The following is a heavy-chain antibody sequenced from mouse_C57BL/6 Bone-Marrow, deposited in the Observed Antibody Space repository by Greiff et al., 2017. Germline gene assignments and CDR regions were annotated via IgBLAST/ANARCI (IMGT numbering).Heavy chain of an antibody. CDR1: GYTFTSYW. V-gene: IGHV1-64*01. CDR2: IHPNSGST. Sequence: QVHVKQPGAELVKPGASVKLSCKASGYTFTSYWMHWVKQRPGQGLEWIGMIHPNSGSTNYNEKFKSKATLTVDKSSSTAYMQLSSLTSEDSAVYYCARSRIPLAYWGQGTLVTVSA. CDR3: ARSRIPLAY. J-gene: IGHJ3*01.